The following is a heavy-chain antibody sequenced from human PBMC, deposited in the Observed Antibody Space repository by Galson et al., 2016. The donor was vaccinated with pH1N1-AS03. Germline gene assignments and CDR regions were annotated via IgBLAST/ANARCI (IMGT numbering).Heavy chain of an antibody. D-gene: IGHD2-15*01. CDR1: GFTFTSYS. Sequence: SLRLSCAASGFTFTSYSMNWVRQAPGKGLEWVSFISDTGTSNYYADSVKGRFTISRDNVENSLSLQMNSLTNEDTAVYYCATSLRLRRITFEHWGQGILVTVSS. V-gene: IGHV3-48*02. CDR2: ISDTGTSN. J-gene: IGHJ4*02. CDR3: ATSLRLRRITFEH.